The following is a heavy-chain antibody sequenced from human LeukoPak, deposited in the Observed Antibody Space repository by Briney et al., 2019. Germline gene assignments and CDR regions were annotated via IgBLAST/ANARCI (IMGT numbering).Heavy chain of an antibody. V-gene: IGHV3-48*03. Sequence: GGSLRLSWAASGXTFSSYEMNWVRQAPGKGLEWVSYISSSGSTIYYADSVKGRFTISRDNSKNTLYLQMNSLRADDTAVYYCARACSGGSCYLVAFDIWGQGTMVTVSS. CDR3: ARACSGGSCYLVAFDI. CDR1: GXTFSSYE. J-gene: IGHJ3*02. D-gene: IGHD2-15*01. CDR2: ISSSGSTI.